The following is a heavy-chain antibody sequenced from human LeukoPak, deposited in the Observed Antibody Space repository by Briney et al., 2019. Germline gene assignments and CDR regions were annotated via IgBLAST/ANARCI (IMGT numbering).Heavy chain of an antibody. J-gene: IGHJ5*02. CDR3: ARGSRDSSGWYGGNWFDP. D-gene: IGHD6-19*01. CDR1: GYTFTSYA. Sequence: ASVKVSCKASGYTFTSYAMNGVRQALGQGLDGMGWINTNTGNPTYAQGFTGRFVFSLDTSVSTAYLQISSLKAEDTAVYYCARGSRDSSGWYGGNWFDPWGQGTLVTVSS. CDR2: INTNTGNP. V-gene: IGHV7-4-1*02.